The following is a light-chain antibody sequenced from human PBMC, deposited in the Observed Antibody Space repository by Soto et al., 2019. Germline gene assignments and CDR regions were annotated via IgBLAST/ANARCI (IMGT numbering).Light chain of an antibody. CDR2: HAS. V-gene: IGKV3-15*01. Sequence: EIVMTQSPATLSVSPGERATLSCRASPSVNSNLAWYQQKPGQAPRLLIYHASARAIGIPARFSGSGSGTEFTLTISSLQSEDFAVYYCQKYSNWPFTFGPGTKVDIK. J-gene: IGKJ3*01. CDR1: PSVNSN. CDR3: QKYSNWPFT.